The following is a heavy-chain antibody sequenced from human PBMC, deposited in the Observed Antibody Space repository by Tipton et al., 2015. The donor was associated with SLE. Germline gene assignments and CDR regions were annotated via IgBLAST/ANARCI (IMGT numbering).Heavy chain of an antibody. D-gene: IGHD3-3*01. CDR3: ARARHGGAEYFEH. CDR2: IFYTGST. V-gene: IGHV4-39*07. Sequence: TLSLTCTVSDGSISSSNYYWGWIRQPPGKGLEWIGSIFYTGSTYYNPSLKSRVSFSIDTSKNQFSLKLNSVTAADTAVYYCARARHGGAEYFEHWGQGTLVTVSS. J-gene: IGHJ1*01. CDR1: DGSISSSNYY.